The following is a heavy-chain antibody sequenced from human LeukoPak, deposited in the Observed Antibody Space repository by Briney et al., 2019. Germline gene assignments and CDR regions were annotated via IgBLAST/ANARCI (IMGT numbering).Heavy chain of an antibody. CDR1: GFIFSNHW. CDR3: AKDGNCGDDCN. V-gene: IGHV3-74*01. J-gene: IGHJ4*02. Sequence: PGGSLRLSCAASGFIFSNHWMHWVRQAPGKGLMWVSRINADGSNTRYADSVKGRFTISRDTPKNMLYLQMNSLTPEDTAIYYCAKDGNCGDDCNWGQGTLVTVSS. CDR2: INADGSNT. D-gene: IGHD2-21*01.